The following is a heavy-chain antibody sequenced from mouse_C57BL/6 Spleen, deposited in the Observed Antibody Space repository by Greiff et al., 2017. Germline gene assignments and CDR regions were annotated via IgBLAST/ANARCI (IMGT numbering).Heavy chain of an antibody. Sequence: EVQLQESGAELVRPGASVKLSCTASGFNIKDYYMHWVKQRPEQGLEWIGRIDPEDGDTEYAPKFQGKATVTADTSSNTAYLQLSSLTSEDTAVYYCTSDYDGDYWGQGTTLTVSS. CDR2: IDPEDGDT. CDR1: GFNIKDYY. CDR3: TSDYDGDY. V-gene: IGHV14-1*01. D-gene: IGHD2-4*01. J-gene: IGHJ2*01.